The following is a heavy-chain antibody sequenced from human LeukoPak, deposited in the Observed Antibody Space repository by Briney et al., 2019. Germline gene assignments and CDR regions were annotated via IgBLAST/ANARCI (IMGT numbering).Heavy chain of an antibody. Sequence: GGSLRLSCAASGFSLSSYWMHWVRQAPGKGLVWVSRINSDGSTTNYADSVKGRFTISRDNAKNTLYLQMNNLRAEDTAVYYCARRQYRSSWYYFDYWGQGTLVTVSS. CDR1: GFSLSSYW. V-gene: IGHV3-74*01. J-gene: IGHJ4*02. CDR3: ARRQYRSSWYYFDY. D-gene: IGHD6-13*01. CDR2: INSDGSTT.